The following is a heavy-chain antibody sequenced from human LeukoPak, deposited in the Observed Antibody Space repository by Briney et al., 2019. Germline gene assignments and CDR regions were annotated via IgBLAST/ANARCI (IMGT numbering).Heavy chain of an antibody. CDR2: IYQGGIT. Sequence: SGTLSLTCGVSGDSISSGNYWNWVRQPPGQGLEWIGDIYQGGITNYNPSLKSRVTMSVDKSKNEFSLKLDSVTAADTAVYYCARDPRPRGGWFYFDYWGQGILVTVSS. D-gene: IGHD6-19*01. V-gene: IGHV4-4*02. J-gene: IGHJ4*02. CDR3: ARDPRPRGGWFYFDY. CDR1: GDSISSGNY.